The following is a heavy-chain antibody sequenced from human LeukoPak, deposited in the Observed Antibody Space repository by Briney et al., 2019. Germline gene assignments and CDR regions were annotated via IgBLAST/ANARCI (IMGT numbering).Heavy chain of an antibody. CDR1: GYTFTIYG. V-gene: IGHV1-18*01. D-gene: IGHD1-26*01. Sequence: GASVTVSFTASGYTFTIYGISWVRPAPGQGLEWMGWISAYNGNTSYAQKLQGRVTMTTDTSTSTAYMELRSLRSDDTAVYYCARGGWELNPYLDYWGQGTLVTVSS. J-gene: IGHJ4*02. CDR3: ARGGWELNPYLDY. CDR2: ISAYNGNT.